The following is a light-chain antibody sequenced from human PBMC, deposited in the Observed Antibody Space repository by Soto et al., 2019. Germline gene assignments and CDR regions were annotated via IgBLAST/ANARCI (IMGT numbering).Light chain of an antibody. J-gene: IGKJ5*01. CDR3: QHGGT. Sequence: EIVLTQSPATLSLSPGERATVSCRASQSVSNYLGWYQQKPGQAPRLLIYDASNRANGIPARFSGSGSGTEFTLTINSLEPEDFSVYYCQHGGTFGQGTRLEIK. CDR2: DAS. V-gene: IGKV3-11*01. CDR1: QSVSNY.